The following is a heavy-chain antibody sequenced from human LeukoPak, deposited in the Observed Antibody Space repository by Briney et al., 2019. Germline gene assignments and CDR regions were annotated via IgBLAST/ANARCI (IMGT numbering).Heavy chain of an antibody. Sequence: PGGTLRLSCAVSGLTLSHAWATWARQAPGKGLEWVGRIKSKADGGAIAYAAPVNGRFTISRHDSRTTRYLQVDCRKTEGTAVYYCTTPGATRWDYWGQGTLVAVSS. CDR3: TTPGATRWDY. CDR1: GLTLSHAW. V-gene: IGHV3-15*01. CDR2: IKSKADGGAI. J-gene: IGHJ4*02. D-gene: IGHD3-10*01.